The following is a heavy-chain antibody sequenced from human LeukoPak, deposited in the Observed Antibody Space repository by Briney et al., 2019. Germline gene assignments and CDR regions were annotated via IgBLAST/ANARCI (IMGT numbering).Heavy chain of an antibody. CDR1: GYTLTELS. CDR2: IIPILGIA. J-gene: IGHJ3*02. CDR3: ARSPSYYYDSSVSAFDI. Sequence: SVKVSCKVSGYTLTELSMHWVRQAPGKGFEWMGRIIPILGIANYAQKFQGRVTITADKSTSTAYMELSSLRSEDTAVYYCARSPSYYYDSSVSAFDIWGQGIMVTVSS. V-gene: IGHV1-69*02. D-gene: IGHD3-22*01.